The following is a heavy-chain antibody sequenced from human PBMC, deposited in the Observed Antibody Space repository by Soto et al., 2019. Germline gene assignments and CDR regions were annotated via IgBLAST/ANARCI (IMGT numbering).Heavy chain of an antibody. Sequence: SETLSLTCTVSGGSISSYYWSWIRQPPGKGLEWIGYIYYSGSTNYNPSLKSRVTISVDTSKNQFSLKLSSVTAADTAVYYCAREAHSYSSSWYYWFDPWGQGTLVTVSS. CDR1: GGSISSYY. V-gene: IGHV4-59*01. J-gene: IGHJ5*02. CDR2: IYYSGST. CDR3: AREAHSYSSSWYYWFDP. D-gene: IGHD6-13*01.